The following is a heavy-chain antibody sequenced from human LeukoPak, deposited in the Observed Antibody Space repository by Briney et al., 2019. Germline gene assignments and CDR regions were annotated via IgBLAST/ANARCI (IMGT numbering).Heavy chain of an antibody. V-gene: IGHV3-23*01. CDR2: ISGNGGST. J-gene: IGHJ4*02. CDR3: ARDRYGPLDY. CDR1: GFSFSSYV. D-gene: IGHD3-16*02. Sequence: GGSLRLSCVASGFSFSSYVMNWVRQAPGTGMEWVSAISGNGGSTYYADSVKGRFTISRDNAKNSMSLQMNSLRDEDTAVYYCARDRYGPLDYWGQATLVTVSS.